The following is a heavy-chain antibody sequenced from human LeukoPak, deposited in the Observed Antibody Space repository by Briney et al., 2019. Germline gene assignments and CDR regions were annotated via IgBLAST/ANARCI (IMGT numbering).Heavy chain of an antibody. CDR3: ARDRGRRDDY. J-gene: IGHJ4*02. Sequence: GGSLRLSCAASGFTFSDSWMTWVRQAPGKGLEWVANIKEDGSEPFYVDSVKGRFTISRDNAKNSLYLQMNSLRADGTAVYYCARDRGRRDDYWGQGTLVTVSS. CDR1: GFTFSDSW. CDR2: IKEDGSEP. V-gene: IGHV3-7*01. D-gene: IGHD1-26*01.